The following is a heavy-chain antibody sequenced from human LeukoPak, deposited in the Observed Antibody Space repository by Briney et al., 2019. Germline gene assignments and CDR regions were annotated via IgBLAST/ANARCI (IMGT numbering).Heavy chain of an antibody. Sequence: ASVKVSCKASGYTFTSYYMHWVRQAPGQGLEWMGIINPSGGSTSYAQKFQGRVTMTRDTSTSTVYMELSSLRSEDTAVYYCARGPGNYDFWSGYPDYYYYMDVWGKGTTVTVSS. D-gene: IGHD3-3*01. CDR1: GYTFTSYY. CDR3: ARGPGNYDFWSGYPDYYYYMDV. CDR2: INPSGGST. V-gene: IGHV1-46*01. J-gene: IGHJ6*03.